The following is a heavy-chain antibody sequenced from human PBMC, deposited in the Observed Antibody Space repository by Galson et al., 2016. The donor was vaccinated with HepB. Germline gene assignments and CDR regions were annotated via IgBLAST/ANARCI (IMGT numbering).Heavy chain of an antibody. CDR1: GFTFSNYA. V-gene: IGHV3-30-3*01. Sequence: SLRLSCAAPGFTFSNYAMHWVRQAPGKGLEWVAVISYDRSTTYYADSVKGRFTISRDNSKNTVYLQMNSLRAGDTAVYYCARGFAVPGRIDYWGQGTLVTVAS. J-gene: IGHJ4*02. D-gene: IGHD2-2*01. CDR2: ISYDRSTT. CDR3: ARGFAVPGRIDY.